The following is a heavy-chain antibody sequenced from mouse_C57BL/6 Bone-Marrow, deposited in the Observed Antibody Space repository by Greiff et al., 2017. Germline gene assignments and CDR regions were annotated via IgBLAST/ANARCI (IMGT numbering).Heavy chain of an antibody. CDR3: ARHDYSPYYYAMDY. V-gene: IGHV5-15*01. J-gene: IGHJ4*01. CDR1: GFTFSDYG. Sequence: EVKVVESGGGLVQPGGSLKLSCAASGFTFSDYGMAWVRQAPRKGPEWVAFISNLAYSIYYADTVTGRFTISRENAKNTLYLEMSSLRSEDTAMYYCARHDYSPYYYAMDYWGQGTSVTVSS. CDR2: ISNLAYSI. D-gene: IGHD2-12*01.